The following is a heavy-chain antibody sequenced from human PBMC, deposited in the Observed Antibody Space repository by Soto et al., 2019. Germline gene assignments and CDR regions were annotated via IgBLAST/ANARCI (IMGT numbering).Heavy chain of an antibody. V-gene: IGHV3-74*01. Sequence: GGSLILSCAASGFTFSSHWMHWVRQPPGKGLEWVARITNGGVSTSYADSVKGRFIISRDNAENTLYLQMYSLSADETAVYYCVRDTPLSRVDYWGQGTLVTVSS. CDR1: GFTFSSHW. CDR2: ITNGGVST. CDR3: VRDTPLSRVDY. J-gene: IGHJ4*02. D-gene: IGHD2-15*01.